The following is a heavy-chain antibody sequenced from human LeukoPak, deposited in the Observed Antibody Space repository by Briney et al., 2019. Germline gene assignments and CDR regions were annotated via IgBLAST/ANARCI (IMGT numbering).Heavy chain of an antibody. CDR2: IWYDGSNK. Sequence: GGSLRLSCAASGFTFSSYGMHWVRQAPGKGLEWEAVIWYDGSNKYYADSVKGRFTISRDNSKNTLYLQMNSLRVEDTAVYYCAKSPRGWYEGFDYWGQGTLVTVSS. CDR1: GFTFSSYG. D-gene: IGHD6-19*01. CDR3: AKSPRGWYEGFDY. V-gene: IGHV3-33*06. J-gene: IGHJ4*02.